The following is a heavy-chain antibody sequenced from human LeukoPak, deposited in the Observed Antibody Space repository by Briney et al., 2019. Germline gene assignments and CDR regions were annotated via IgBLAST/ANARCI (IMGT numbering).Heavy chain of an antibody. CDR1: GYSISSGYY. CDR2: IYHSGTT. Sequence: SETLSLTCTVSGYSISSGYYWGWIRQPPGKGLEWIANIYHSGTTYYNPSLKSRVSISVDASKNQFSLKLRSVTAADTAVYYCARVYGLVITTTTWFDPWGQGTLVTVSS. D-gene: IGHD4/OR15-4a*01. J-gene: IGHJ5*02. CDR3: ARVYGLVITTTTWFDP. V-gene: IGHV4-38-2*02.